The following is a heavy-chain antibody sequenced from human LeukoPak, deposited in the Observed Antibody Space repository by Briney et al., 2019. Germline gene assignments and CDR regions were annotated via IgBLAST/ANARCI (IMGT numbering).Heavy chain of an antibody. CDR2: ISHVGRTK. CDR3: ARPSPPGDGYNPPDH. J-gene: IGHJ4*02. CDR1: GFNFDNFA. Sequence: PGGSLRLSCVVSGFNFDNFAMHWVRQPLGKGLEWVAVISHVGRTKYYADSMKGRITISRDNSKNTLSLQMNNLRSEDTAVYFCARPSPPGDGYNPPDHWGQGTLVTVSS. D-gene: IGHD5-24*01. V-gene: IGHV3-30*04.